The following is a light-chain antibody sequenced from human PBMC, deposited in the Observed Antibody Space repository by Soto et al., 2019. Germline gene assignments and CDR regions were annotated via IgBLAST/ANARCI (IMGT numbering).Light chain of an antibody. J-gene: IGLJ1*01. Sequence: QSVLSQPASMSGSPGQSITIPCTGASSDIGLYNYVSWYQHHPGKAPKLLISEVSNRPSGVSNRFSGSKSGNTASLTISGLQAEDEADYYCSSYTSSSTYVFGTGTKVTVL. CDR1: SSDIGLYNY. CDR3: SSYTSSSTYV. CDR2: EVS. V-gene: IGLV2-14*01.